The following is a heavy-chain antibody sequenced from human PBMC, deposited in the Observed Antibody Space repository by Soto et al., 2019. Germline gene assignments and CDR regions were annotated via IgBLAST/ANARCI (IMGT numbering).Heavy chain of an antibody. J-gene: IGHJ4*02. D-gene: IGHD2-2*02. CDR1: GFTFSNYA. CDR2: LDKSGAST. Sequence: EVQLLESGGGLVQPGGSLRLSCAASGFTFSNYAMAWVRQAPGKGLEWVSGLDKSGASTRYVGSVKGRFSIARDNSRNTLFLQMNRLTAGDSALYYCAKYTPTEQMGDYWGQGTLVTVSS. CDR3: AKYTPTEQMGDY. V-gene: IGHV3-23*05.